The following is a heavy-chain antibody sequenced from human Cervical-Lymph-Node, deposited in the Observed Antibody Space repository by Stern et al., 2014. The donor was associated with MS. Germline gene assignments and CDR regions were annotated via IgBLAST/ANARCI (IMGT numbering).Heavy chain of an antibody. V-gene: IGHV3-30*18. CDR3: AKDESNPWYGYYYYGMDV. CDR2: ISYDGSNK. D-gene: IGHD6-13*01. Sequence: QVQLVESGGNVVQPGRSLRLSCAASGFTFSDYGIHWVRQAPGKGLEWVAVISYDGSNKYYADSVKGRFTISRDNSKNTLYLQMNSLRAEDTAVYYCAKDESNPWYGYYYYGMDVWGQGTRVTVSS. J-gene: IGHJ6*02. CDR1: GFTFSDYG.